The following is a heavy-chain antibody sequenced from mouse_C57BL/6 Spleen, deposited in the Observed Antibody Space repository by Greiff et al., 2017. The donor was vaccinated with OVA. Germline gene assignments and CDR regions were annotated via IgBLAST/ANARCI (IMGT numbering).Heavy chain of an antibody. V-gene: IGHV3-6*01. CDR2: ISYDGSN. CDR1: GYSITSGYY. D-gene: IGHD2-4*01. CDR3: ALYDYEDYFDY. Sequence: EVQLQESGPGLVKPSQSLSLTCSVTGYSITSGYYWNWLRQFPGNRLEWMGYISYDGSNNYNPSLKNRISITRDTSRNQFFLKLNSVTTEDTATYYCALYDYEDYFDYWGQGTTLTVSS. J-gene: IGHJ2*01.